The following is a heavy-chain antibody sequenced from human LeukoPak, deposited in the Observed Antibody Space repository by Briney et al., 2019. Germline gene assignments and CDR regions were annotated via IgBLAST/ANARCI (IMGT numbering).Heavy chain of an antibody. V-gene: IGHV4-4*07. CDR1: GGSISSYY. CDR3: ARDQPHWYFDL. Sequence: SETLLTCTVSGGSISSYYWSWIRQPAGKGLEWIGRIYTSGSTNYNPSLKSRVTMSVDTSKNQFSLKLSSATAADTAVYYCARDQPHWYFDLWGRGTLVTVSS. CDR2: IYTSGST. J-gene: IGHJ2*01.